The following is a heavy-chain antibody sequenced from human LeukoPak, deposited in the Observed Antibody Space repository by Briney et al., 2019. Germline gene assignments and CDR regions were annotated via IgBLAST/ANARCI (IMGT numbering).Heavy chain of an antibody. CDR1: GFTFSSYG. J-gene: IGHJ6*02. CDR2: IWYDGSNK. CDR3: ARDYGDYGMDV. Sequence: PGGSLRLSCAASGFTFSSYGMHWVRRAPGKGLEWVAVIWYDGSNKYYADSVKGRFTISRDNSKNTLYLQMNSLRAEDTAVYYCARDYGDYGMDVWGQGTTVTVSS. V-gene: IGHV3-33*01. D-gene: IGHD4-17*01.